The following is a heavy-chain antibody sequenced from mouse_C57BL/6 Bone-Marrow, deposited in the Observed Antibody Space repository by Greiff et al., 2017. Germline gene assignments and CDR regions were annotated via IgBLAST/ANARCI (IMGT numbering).Heavy chain of an antibody. J-gene: IGHJ4*01. Sequence: EVKVVESGGGLVKPGGSLKLSCAASGFTFSDYGMHWVRQAPEKGLEWVAYISSGSSTLYYADTVKGRFTISRDNATNTLFLHMTSLRSEDTAMYYCARPLITTVYAMDYGGQGTSVTVSS. CDR1: GFTFSDYG. CDR3: ARPLITTVYAMDY. CDR2: ISSGSSTL. D-gene: IGHD1-1*01. V-gene: IGHV5-17*01.